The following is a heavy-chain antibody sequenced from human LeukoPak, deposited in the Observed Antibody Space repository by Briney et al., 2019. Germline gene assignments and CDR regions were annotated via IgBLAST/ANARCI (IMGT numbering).Heavy chain of an antibody. CDR1: GYTFTNFG. Sequence: GASVKVSCKASGYTFTNFGISWVRQAPGQGLEWMGWISGYNGNTHYARNLQGRVTMTTDTSTSTAYLELRSLRSDDTAVYYCARDRRHGDYQAYYWGQGTLVTVSS. D-gene: IGHD4-17*01. V-gene: IGHV1-18*01. CDR3: ARDRRHGDYQAYY. CDR2: ISGYNGNT. J-gene: IGHJ4*02.